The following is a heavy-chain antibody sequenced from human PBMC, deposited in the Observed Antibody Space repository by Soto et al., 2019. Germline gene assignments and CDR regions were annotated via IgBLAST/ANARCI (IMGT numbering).Heavy chain of an antibody. CDR1: GYTFTGYY. CDR2: INPNSGGT. Sequence: GASVKVSCKASGYTFTGYYMHWVRQAPGQGLEWMGWINPNSGGTNYAQKFQGWVTMTRDTSISTAYMELSRLRSDDTAVYYCARARRGGYYWDSYFDLWGRGTLVTVSS. J-gene: IGHJ2*01. V-gene: IGHV1-2*04. D-gene: IGHD3-22*01. CDR3: ARARRGGYYWDSYFDL.